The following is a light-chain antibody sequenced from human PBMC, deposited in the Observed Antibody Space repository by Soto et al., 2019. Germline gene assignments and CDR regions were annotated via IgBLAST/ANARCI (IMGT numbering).Light chain of an antibody. V-gene: IGKV3-15*01. CDR2: GAS. CDR3: QQYNNWPPAWT. Sequence: EIVMTQSPATMSVSPGESATLSCRASQSVSSNLAWYPQKPGQAPRVHIYGASIRATGILARFSGSRPGTEFTLTIGSLQSEDFAVDYCQQYNNWPPAWTFGQGTKVEIK. CDR1: QSVSSN. J-gene: IGKJ1*01.